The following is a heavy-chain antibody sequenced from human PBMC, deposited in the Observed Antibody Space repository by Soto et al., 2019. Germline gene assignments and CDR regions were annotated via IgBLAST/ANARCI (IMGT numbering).Heavy chain of an antibody. CDR2: MNPNSGNT. V-gene: IGHV1-8*01. Sequence: PSGKVSCASAAYTFGSYDINWARQATGQGLEWMGWMNPNSGNTGYAQKFQGRVTMTRNTSISTAYMELSSLGSEDTAVYYCATYDFCRGYYPSWRQGTLVTVSS. D-gene: IGHD3-3*01. J-gene: IGHJ5*02. CDR3: ATYDFCRGYYPS. CDR1: AYTFGSYD.